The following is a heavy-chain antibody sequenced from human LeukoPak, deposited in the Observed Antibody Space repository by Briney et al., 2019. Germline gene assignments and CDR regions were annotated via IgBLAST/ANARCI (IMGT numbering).Heavy chain of an antibody. CDR2: IYYSGST. V-gene: IGHV4-59*01. Sequence: SETLSLTCTVSGGSISSYYWSWIRQPPGEGLEWIGYIYYSGSTNYNPSLKSRVTISVDTSKNQFSLKLSSVTAADTAVYYCARDSRRLHDTNWFDPWGQGTLVTVSS. CDR3: ARDSRRLHDTNWFDP. D-gene: IGHD4-11*01. J-gene: IGHJ5*02. CDR1: GGSISSYY.